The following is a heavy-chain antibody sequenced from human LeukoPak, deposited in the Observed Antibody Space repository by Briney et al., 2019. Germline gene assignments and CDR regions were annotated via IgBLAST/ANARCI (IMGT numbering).Heavy chain of an antibody. Sequence: GGSLRLSCAASGFSFSTYAISWVRQAPGKGLEWVSYISSSSSTIYYADSVKGRFTISRDNAKNSLYLQMNSLRAEDTAVYYCARDPSNTSGWKTWFDTWGQGTLVTVSS. CDR1: GFSFSTYA. D-gene: IGHD6-19*01. CDR2: ISSSSSTI. V-gene: IGHV3-48*01. J-gene: IGHJ5*02. CDR3: ARDPSNTSGWKTWFDT.